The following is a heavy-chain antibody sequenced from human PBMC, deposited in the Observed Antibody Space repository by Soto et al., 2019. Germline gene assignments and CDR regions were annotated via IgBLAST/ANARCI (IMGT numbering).Heavy chain of an antibody. D-gene: IGHD3-10*01. CDR1: GFTFSSYA. Sequence: GGSLRLSCAASGFTFSSYAMSWVRQAPGKGLEWVSAISGSGGSTYYADSVKGRFTISRDNSKNTLYLQMNSLRAEDTAVYYCAKEIEFTMVRGVIITGDYYYYYGMDVWGQGTTVTVSS. CDR3: AKEIEFTMVRGVIITGDYYYYYGMDV. CDR2: ISGSGGST. J-gene: IGHJ6*02. V-gene: IGHV3-23*01.